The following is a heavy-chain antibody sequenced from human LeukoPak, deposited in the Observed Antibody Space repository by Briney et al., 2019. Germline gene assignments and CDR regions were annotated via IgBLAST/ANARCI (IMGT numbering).Heavy chain of an antibody. Sequence: ASVKVSCKASGYTFTSYAMNWVRQAPGQGLEWMGWINTNTGNPTYAQGFTGRFVFSLDTSVSTAYLQISSLKAEDTAVYYCARDGGSYGFYYYGMDVWGQGTTVTVSS. V-gene: IGHV7-4-1*02. CDR3: ARDGGSYGFYYYGMDV. CDR2: INTNTGNP. J-gene: IGHJ6*02. CDR1: GYTFTSYA. D-gene: IGHD1-26*01.